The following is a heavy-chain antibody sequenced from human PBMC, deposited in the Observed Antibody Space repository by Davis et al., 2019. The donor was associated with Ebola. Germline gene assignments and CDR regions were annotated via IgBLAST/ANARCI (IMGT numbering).Heavy chain of an antibody. V-gene: IGHV1-69*13. CDR2: IIPFFGTA. CDR1: GGTFSSYG. D-gene: IGHD1-26*01. J-gene: IGHJ6*02. CDR3: ARETVALVRATWYYYGMDV. Sequence: AASVKVSCKASGGTFSSYGISWVRQAPGQGLEWMGGIIPFFGTANYAQKFQGRVTITADESTSTAYMELSSLRFEDTAVYYCARETVALVRATWYYYGMDVWGQGTTVTVSS.